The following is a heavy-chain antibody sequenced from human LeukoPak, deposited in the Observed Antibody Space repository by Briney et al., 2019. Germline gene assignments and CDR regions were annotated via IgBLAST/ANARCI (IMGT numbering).Heavy chain of an antibody. V-gene: IGHV3-30*02. D-gene: IGHD2-2*01. CDR2: IGYDGSNK. CDR3: AKVSSPVHMVVVPAASH. J-gene: IGHJ4*02. CDR1: GCTFSSYG. Sequence: GGSLRLPCAGSGCTFSSYGMQWVRQAPGKGLEWVGFIGYDGSNKYYADSVKGRFTISRDNSKNTLYLQMNSLRAEDTAVYYCAKVSSPVHMVVVPAASHWGPGTLVTVSS.